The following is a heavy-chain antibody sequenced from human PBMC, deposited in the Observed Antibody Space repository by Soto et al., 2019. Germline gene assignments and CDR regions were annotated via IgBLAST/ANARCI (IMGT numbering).Heavy chain of an antibody. J-gene: IGHJ4*02. CDR2: IYYSGST. Sequence: PSETLSLTCTVSGGSISSGDYYWSWIRQPPGKGLEWIGYIYYSGSTYYNPSLKSRVTISVDTSKNQFSLKLSSVTAADTAVYYCARVGYYDSSGYRNWGQGTLVTVSS. CDR3: ARVGYYDSSGYRN. D-gene: IGHD3-22*01. CDR1: GGSISSGDYY. V-gene: IGHV4-30-4*01.